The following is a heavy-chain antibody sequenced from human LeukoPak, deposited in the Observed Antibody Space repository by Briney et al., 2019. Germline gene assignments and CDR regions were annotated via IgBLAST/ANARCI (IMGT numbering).Heavy chain of an antibody. V-gene: IGHV4-34*01. J-gene: IGHJ4*02. CDR2: IYHSGST. D-gene: IGHD3-3*01. CDR3: ARAYDFWSGYYNHYFDY. Sequence: SETLSLTCAVYGGSFSGYYWSWIRQPPGKGLEWIGSIYHSGSTYYNPSLKSRVTISVDTSKNQFSLKLSSVTAADTAVYYCARAYDFWSGYYNHYFDYWGQGTLVTVSS. CDR1: GGSFSGYY.